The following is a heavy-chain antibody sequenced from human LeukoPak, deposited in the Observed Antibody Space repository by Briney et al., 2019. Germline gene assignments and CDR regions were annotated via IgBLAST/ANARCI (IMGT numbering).Heavy chain of an antibody. J-gene: IGHJ4*02. Sequence: GGSLRLSCAASGNYWMHWVRQAPGKGLVWVSHINSDGSWTSYADSVKGRFTISKGNAKNTVYLQMNNLRAEDTAVYYCASFYETYWGRGTLVTVSS. CDR3: ASFYETY. D-gene: IGHD2/OR15-2a*01. V-gene: IGHV3-74*01. CDR2: INSDGSWT. CDR1: GNYW.